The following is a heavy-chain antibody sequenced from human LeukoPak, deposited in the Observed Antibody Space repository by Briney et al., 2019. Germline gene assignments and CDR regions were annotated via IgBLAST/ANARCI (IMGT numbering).Heavy chain of an antibody. Sequence: GESLRISCKGSGYRFTSYWISWVRQMPGKGLEWMGRIDPSDSYTNYSPPFQGHVTISADKSISTAYLQWSSLKASDTAMYYCAIYYGSGSSFDYWGQGTLVTVSS. CDR2: IDPSDSYT. J-gene: IGHJ4*02. CDR1: GYRFTSYW. V-gene: IGHV5-10-1*01. CDR3: AIYYGSGSSFDY. D-gene: IGHD3-10*01.